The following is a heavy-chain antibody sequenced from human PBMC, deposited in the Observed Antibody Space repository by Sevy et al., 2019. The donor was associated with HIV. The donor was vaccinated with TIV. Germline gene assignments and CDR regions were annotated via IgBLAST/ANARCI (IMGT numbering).Heavy chain of an antibody. CDR1: GFTFSSYN. CDR2: IDSSSFNI. D-gene: IGHD5-12*01. Sequence: GGSLRLSCSVSGFTFSSYNMNWVRQAPGKGLEWLLYIDSSSFNIYYADSVKGRFTVSRDNAKNSLYVQMNSLRGEDTAIYYCAREGGYTDQGMDVWGQGTTVTVSS. CDR3: AREGGYTDQGMDV. J-gene: IGHJ6*02. V-gene: IGHV3-48*01.